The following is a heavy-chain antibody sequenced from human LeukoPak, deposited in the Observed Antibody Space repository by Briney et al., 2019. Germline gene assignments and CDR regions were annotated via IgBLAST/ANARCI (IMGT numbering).Heavy chain of an antibody. V-gene: IGHV3-48*04. CDR2: IRDSGATV. Sequence: PGGSLRLSCAASGFTFSSYSMNWVRQAPGMGLEWVSYIRDSGATVYYAGSVKGRFTISRDNANNLLYLQMNSLRAEDTAVYYCAKVAARPEGVWFDSWGQGTLVTVSS. D-gene: IGHD6-6*01. CDR3: AKVAARPEGVWFDS. J-gene: IGHJ5*01. CDR1: GFTFSSYS.